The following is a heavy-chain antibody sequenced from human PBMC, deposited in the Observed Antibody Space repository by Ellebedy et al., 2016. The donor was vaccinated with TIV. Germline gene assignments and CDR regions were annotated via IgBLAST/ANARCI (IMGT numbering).Heavy chain of an antibody. CDR3: ASKDHGYWYFDL. D-gene: IGHD1-14*01. J-gene: IGHJ2*01. Sequence: MPSETLSLTCTVSSGSISSGGYYWSWIRQHPGKGLEWIEYIYYSGSTYYNPSLKSRVTISVDTSKNQFSLKLSSVTAADTAVYYCASKDHGYWYFDLWGRGTLVTVSS. CDR1: SGSISSGGYY. CDR2: IYYSGST. V-gene: IGHV4-31*03.